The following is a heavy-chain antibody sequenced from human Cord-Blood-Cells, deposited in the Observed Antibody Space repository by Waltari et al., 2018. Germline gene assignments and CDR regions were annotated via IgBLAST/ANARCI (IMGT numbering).Heavy chain of an antibody. Sequence: QVQLQQWGAGLLKPSETLSLTCAVYGGSFSGYYWSWIRQPPGKGLEWIGESNHSGSTNSNPTLQRRVTISVDTSKNHVSLKLSSVTAADTAVYYCARHSRSDSSGYNWFDPWGQGTLVTVSS. CDR1: GGSFSGYY. V-gene: IGHV4-34*01. D-gene: IGHD3-22*01. CDR2: SNHSGST. J-gene: IGHJ5*02. CDR3: ARHSRSDSSGYNWFDP.